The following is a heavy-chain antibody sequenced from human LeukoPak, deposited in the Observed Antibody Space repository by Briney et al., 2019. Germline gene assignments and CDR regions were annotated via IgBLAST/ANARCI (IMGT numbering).Heavy chain of an antibody. CDR3: ARHGSGCYYY. CDR1: GGSISSSSYY. Sequence: SETLSLTCTVSGGSISSSSYYWGWVRQPPGKGLEWIGSFYYSGSTYYNPSLKSRVTISVDTSKNQFSLKLSSVTAADTAVYYCARHGSGCYYYWGQGTLVTVSS. J-gene: IGHJ4*02. D-gene: IGHD6-19*01. CDR2: FYYSGST. V-gene: IGHV4-39*01.